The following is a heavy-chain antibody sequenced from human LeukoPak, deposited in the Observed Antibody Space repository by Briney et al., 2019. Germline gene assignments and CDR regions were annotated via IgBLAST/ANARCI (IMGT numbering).Heavy chain of an antibody. J-gene: IGHJ4*02. D-gene: IGHD3-10*01. Sequence: SETLSLTCAVYGGSFSGYYWSWIRQPPGKGLEWIGSIYHSGSTYYNPSLKSRVTISVDTSKNQFSLKLSSVTAADTAVYYCARGWFGESADWGQGTLVTVSS. CDR2: IYHSGST. CDR1: GGSFSGYY. V-gene: IGHV4-34*01. CDR3: ARGWFGESAD.